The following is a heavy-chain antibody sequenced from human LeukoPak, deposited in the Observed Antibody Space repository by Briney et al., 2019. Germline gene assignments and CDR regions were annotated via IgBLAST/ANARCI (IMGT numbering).Heavy chain of an antibody. D-gene: IGHD2-15*01. CDR2: IIPIFGTA. V-gene: IGHV1-69*06. CDR3: GRPPSPIVVVVAATEGDAFDI. CDR1: GGTFSSYA. Sequence: GASVKVSCKASGGTFSSYAISWVRQAPGQGLEWVGGIIPIFGTANYAQKFQRSVTITADKSTSTAYMELSSLRSEDTAVYYCGRPPSPIVVVVAATEGDAFDIWGQGTMVTVSS. J-gene: IGHJ3*02.